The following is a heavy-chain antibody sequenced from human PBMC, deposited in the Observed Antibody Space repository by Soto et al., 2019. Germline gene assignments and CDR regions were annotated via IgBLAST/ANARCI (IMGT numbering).Heavy chain of an antibody. J-gene: IGHJ3*02. CDR3: ARGDYYDTSGPFSDDFDS. CDR2: IKPDGSEK. Sequence: WGALRLSCSASGFTFNTYWMSWVRQAPGKGLEWVANIKPDGSEKWYVDSVKGRFTISRDNAKNSLYLQMNSLRAEDTAVYFCARGDYYDTSGPFSDDFDSWGQGKMVTVSS. D-gene: IGHD3-22*01. CDR1: GFTFNTYW. V-gene: IGHV3-7*04.